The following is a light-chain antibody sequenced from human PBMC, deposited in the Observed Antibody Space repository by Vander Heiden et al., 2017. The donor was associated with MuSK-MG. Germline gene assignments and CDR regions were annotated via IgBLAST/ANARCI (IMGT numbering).Light chain of an antibody. V-gene: IGLV2-14*03. Sequence: QSALPHPASVSGSPGQSITSSCTETSSDVGGYNYVAWYQQHPGKAPKLRIYDVSNRPSGVSNRFSGSKSGNTASLTISGLQAEDEADYYCSSYTSSSTLVFGGGTKLTVL. CDR2: DVS. CDR3: SSYTSSSTLV. J-gene: IGLJ2*01. CDR1: SSDVGGYNY.